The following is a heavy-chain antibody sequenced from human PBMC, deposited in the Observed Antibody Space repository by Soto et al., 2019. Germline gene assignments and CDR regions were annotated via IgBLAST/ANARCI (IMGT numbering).Heavy chain of an antibody. Sequence: QVQLVESGGGVVQPGRSLRLSCAASGVTFSNYAMHWVRQAPGKGLEWVAVIWYDGSIKYYADSGKGRFTGSRDNSKNTPPLQMDSLRGADTAVYYCARDADYGDVSTEEPRYACHHWGPGTLVMVSS. J-gene: IGHJ5*02. CDR3: ARDADYGDVSTEEPRYACHH. V-gene: IGHV3-33*01. CDR2: IWYDGSIK. D-gene: IGHD4-17*01. CDR1: GVTFSNYA.